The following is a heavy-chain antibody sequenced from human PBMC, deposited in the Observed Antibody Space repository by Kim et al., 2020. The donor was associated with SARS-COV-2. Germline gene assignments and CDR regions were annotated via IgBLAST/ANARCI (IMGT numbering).Heavy chain of an antibody. J-gene: IGHJ6*02. Sequence: GESLKISCKGSGYSFTSYWIGWVRQMPGKGLEWMGIIYPGDSDTRYSPSFQGQVTISADKSISTAYLQWSSLKASDTAMYYCHRAYYDYVWGRDYYYYYGMDVWGQGTTVTVSS. CDR1: GYSFTSYW. CDR3: HRAYYDYVWGRDYYYYYGMDV. CDR2: IYPGDSDT. V-gene: IGHV5-51*01. D-gene: IGHD3-16*01.